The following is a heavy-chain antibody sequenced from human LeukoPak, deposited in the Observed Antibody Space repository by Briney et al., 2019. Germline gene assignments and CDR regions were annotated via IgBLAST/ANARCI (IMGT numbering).Heavy chain of an antibody. CDR3: ARDRLLQLGWFDP. Sequence: GGSLRLSCAASGFTFSDYYMSWIRQAPGKGLEWVSYISSSGSTIYYADSVKGRFTISRDNAKNSLYLQMNSLRAEDTAVYHCARDRLLQLGWFDPWGQGTLVTVSS. V-gene: IGHV3-11*04. CDR2: ISSSGSTI. J-gene: IGHJ5*02. CDR1: GFTFSDYY. D-gene: IGHD1-1*01.